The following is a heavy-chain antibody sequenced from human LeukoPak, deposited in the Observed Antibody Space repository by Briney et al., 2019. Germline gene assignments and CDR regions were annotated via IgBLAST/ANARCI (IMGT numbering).Heavy chain of an antibody. CDR3: ARVTAVAGSWFDP. Sequence: PSETLSLTCTVSGGSISSGGYYWSWIRQHPGKGLEWIGYIYYSGSTYYNPSLKSRVTISVDTSKNQFSLKLSSVTAADTAVYYCARVTAVAGSWFDPWGQGTLVTVSS. CDR1: GGSISSGGYY. J-gene: IGHJ5*02. CDR2: IYYSGST. D-gene: IGHD6-19*01. V-gene: IGHV4-31*03.